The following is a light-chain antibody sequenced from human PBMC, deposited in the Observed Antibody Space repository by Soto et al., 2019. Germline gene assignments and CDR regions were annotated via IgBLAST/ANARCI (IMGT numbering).Light chain of an antibody. CDR3: QQYYSSFHT. J-gene: IGKJ2*01. CDR1: QSVLYRSNGRNY. V-gene: IGKV4-1*01. CDR2: WAS. Sequence: DIVMTQSPDSLAVSLGERATIHCRSSQSVLYRSNGRNYLAWYQQKPGQPPEVLFYWASTRESGVPDRFSGGGSGTDFTLTISSLQAEDVALYFCQQYYSSFHTFGQGTKLEIK.